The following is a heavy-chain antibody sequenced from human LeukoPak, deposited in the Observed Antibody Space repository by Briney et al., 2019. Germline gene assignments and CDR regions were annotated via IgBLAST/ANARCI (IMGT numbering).Heavy chain of an antibody. CDR1: GFTFSSCE. D-gene: IGHD3-9*01. Sequence: PGGSLRLSCAASGFTFSSCEMNWVRQAPGKGLEWVSYISSSGSTIYYADSVKGRFTISRDNAKNSLYLQMNSLRAEDTAVYYCARGGYILTGYLYYFDYWGQGTLVTVSS. J-gene: IGHJ4*02. CDR2: ISSSGSTI. V-gene: IGHV3-48*03. CDR3: ARGGYILTGYLYYFDY.